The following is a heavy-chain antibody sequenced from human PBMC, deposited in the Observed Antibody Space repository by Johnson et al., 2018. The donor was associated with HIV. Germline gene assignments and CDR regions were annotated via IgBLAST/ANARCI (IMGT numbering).Heavy chain of an antibody. CDR2: ISGSGGST. V-gene: IGHV3-23*04. J-gene: IGHJ3*01. CDR1: GFTFDDYG. CDR3: ARGRWLQLDAFDL. D-gene: IGHD5-24*01. Sequence: VQLVESGGGVVRPGGSLRLSCAASGFTFDDYGMSWVRQVPGKGLEWVSAISGSGGSTYYADSVKGRFTISRDNSKNTLYLQMNSLRAEDTAVYYCARGRWLQLDAFDLWGQGTMVSVSS.